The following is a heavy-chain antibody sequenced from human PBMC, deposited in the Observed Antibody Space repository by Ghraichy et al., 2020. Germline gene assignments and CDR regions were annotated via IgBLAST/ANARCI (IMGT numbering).Heavy chain of an antibody. V-gene: IGHV4-59*01. CDR1: GGSISSYY. CDR2: IYYSGST. D-gene: IGHD3-3*01. J-gene: IGHJ5*02. CDR3: ARVMPYDFWSGSNWFDP. Sequence: SETLSLTCTVSGGSISSYYWSWIRQPPGKGLEWIGYIYYSGSTNYNPPLKSRVTISVDTSKNQFSLKLSSVTAADTAVYYCARVMPYDFWSGSNWFDPWGQGTLVTVSS.